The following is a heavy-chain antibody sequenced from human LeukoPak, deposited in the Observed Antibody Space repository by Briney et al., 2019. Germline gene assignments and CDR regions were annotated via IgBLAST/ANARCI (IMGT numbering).Heavy chain of an antibody. CDR2: INTNTGNP. V-gene: IGHV7-4-1*02. CDR1: GYTFINYA. D-gene: IGHD3-22*01. Sequence: ASVKVSCKASGYTFINYAMNWVRQAPGQGLEWMGWINTNTGNPTYAQGFTGRFVFSLDTSVSTAYLQISSLKAEDTAVYYCARPDYYDTIGYYFPMNYWGQGTLVTVSS. J-gene: IGHJ4*02. CDR3: ARPDYYDTIGYYFPMNY.